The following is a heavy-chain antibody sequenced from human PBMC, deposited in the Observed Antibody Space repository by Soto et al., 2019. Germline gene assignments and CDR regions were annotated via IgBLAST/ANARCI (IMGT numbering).Heavy chain of an antibody. Sequence: QVQLVESGGGVVQPGRSLRLSCAASGFTFSSYGMHWVRQAPGKGLEWVAVIWYDGSNKYYADSVKGRFTISRDNSKNTLYLQMNSLRAEDTAVYYCARENPRMSYSSSWCPFAYWGQGTLVTVSS. D-gene: IGHD6-13*01. CDR1: GFTFSSYG. J-gene: IGHJ4*02. CDR2: IWYDGSNK. V-gene: IGHV3-33*01. CDR3: ARENPRMSYSSSWCPFAY.